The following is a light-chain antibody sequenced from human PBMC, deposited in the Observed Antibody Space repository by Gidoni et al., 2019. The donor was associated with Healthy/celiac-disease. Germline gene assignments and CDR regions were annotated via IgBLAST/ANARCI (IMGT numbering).Light chain of an antibody. CDR3: QSYDSSNHEV. CDR1: SGSIASNY. Sequence: NFMLTQPHSVSESPGKTVTISCTRSSGSIASNYVQWYQQRPGSAPTTVISEENQRPSGVPDRFSGSIDSSSNSASLTISGLKTEDEADYYCQSYDSSNHEVFGGGTKLTVL. V-gene: IGLV6-57*04. CDR2: EEN. J-gene: IGLJ3*02.